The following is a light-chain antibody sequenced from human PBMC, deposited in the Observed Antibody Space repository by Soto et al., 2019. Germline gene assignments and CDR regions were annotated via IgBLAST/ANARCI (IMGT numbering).Light chain of an antibody. Sequence: EIVFTQSPGTLSLSPGERATLSCRASQSVSSSYLAWYQQKPGQAPRLIIYGASTRAPGIPVRFSGSGSGTEFTLTITSLQSEDFAFYYCQEYNDWRPITFGGGTKVDIK. CDR2: GAS. CDR3: QEYNDWRPIT. V-gene: IGKV3-15*01. J-gene: IGKJ4*01. CDR1: QSVSSSY.